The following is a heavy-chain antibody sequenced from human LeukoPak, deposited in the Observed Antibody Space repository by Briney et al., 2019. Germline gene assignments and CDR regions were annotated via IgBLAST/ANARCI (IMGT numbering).Heavy chain of an antibody. CDR2: IYYSGST. J-gene: IGHJ4*02. CDR3: ARFSAYSGFDSGLYYFDY. Sequence: PSETLSLTCTVSGGSISSSSYYWGWIRQPPGKGLERIGSIYYSGSTYYNPSLKSRVTISVDTPKTQFSLNVSSVTAADTAVYYCARFSAYSGFDSGLYYFDYWGQGTLVTVSS. CDR1: GGSISSSSYY. D-gene: IGHD5-12*01. V-gene: IGHV4-39*01.